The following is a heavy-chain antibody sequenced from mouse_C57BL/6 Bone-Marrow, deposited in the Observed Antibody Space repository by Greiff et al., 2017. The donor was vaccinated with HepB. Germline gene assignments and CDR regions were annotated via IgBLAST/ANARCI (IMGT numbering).Heavy chain of an antibody. Sequence: DVQLVESGGDLVKPGGSLKLSCAASGFTFSSYGMSWVRQTPDKRLEWVATISSGGSYTYYPDSVKGRFTISRDNAKNTLYLQMSSLKSEDTAMYYCARHAMVTSFAYWGQGTLVTVSA. J-gene: IGHJ3*01. CDR3: ARHAMVTSFAY. V-gene: IGHV5-6*01. CDR2: ISSGGSYT. CDR1: GFTFSSYG. D-gene: IGHD2-2*01.